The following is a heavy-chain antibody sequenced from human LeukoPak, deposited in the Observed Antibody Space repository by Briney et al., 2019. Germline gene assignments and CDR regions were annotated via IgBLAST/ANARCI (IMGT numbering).Heavy chain of an antibody. CDR3: ATDDRD. CDR1: GYTFTGYY. V-gene: IGHV1-2*02. Sequence: ASVKVSCKASGYTFTGYYIFWVRQAPGQGLEWMGWINPKSGATNNAQRFQGRVTMTRDTSINTAYMELSRLTSDDTAVYYCATDDRDWGQGTLVTVSS. D-gene: IGHD1-14*01. CDR2: INPKSGAT. J-gene: IGHJ4*02.